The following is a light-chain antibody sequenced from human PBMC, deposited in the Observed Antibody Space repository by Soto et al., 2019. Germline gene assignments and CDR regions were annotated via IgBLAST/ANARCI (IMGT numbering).Light chain of an antibody. CDR2: EVS. CDR1: SSDVGGYNS. J-gene: IGLJ2*01. Sequence: QSVLTQPASVSGSPGQSITISCTGTSSDVGGYNSVSWYQQHPGKVPKLMIFEVSSRPSGVSGRFSGSKSGNTASLTISGLQAEDDADYYCASSRNIGTPIFGGGTKLTVL. V-gene: IGLV2-14*01. CDR3: ASSRNIGTPI.